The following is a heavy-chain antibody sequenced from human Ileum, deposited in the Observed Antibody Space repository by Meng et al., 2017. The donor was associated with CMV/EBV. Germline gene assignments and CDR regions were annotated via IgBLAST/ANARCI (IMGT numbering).Heavy chain of an antibody. J-gene: IGHJ5*02. CDR3: ARVWPGIAARPEWFDP. D-gene: IGHD6-6*01. V-gene: IGHV4-39*07. CDR2: IYYSGST. CDR1: GSISSSSDY. Sequence: GSISSSSDYWGWIRQPPGKGLEWIGSIYYSGSTYYNPSLKSRVTISVDTSKNQFSLKLSSVTAADTAVYYCARVWPGIAARPEWFDPWGQGTLVTVSS.